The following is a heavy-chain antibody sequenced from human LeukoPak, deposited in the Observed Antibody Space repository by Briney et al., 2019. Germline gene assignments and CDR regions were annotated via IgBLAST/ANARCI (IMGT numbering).Heavy chain of an antibody. CDR1: GYTFTGYY. J-gene: IGHJ4*02. CDR3: ARDEDGYNSMYGY. D-gene: IGHD5-24*01. Sequence: ASVKVSCKASGYTFTGYYMHWVRQAPGQGLEWMGWINPNSGGTNYAQKFQGRVAMTTDTSTTTAYMELRSLRSDDTAVYYCARDEDGYNSMYGYWGQGTLVTVSS. V-gene: IGHV1-2*02. CDR2: INPNSGGT.